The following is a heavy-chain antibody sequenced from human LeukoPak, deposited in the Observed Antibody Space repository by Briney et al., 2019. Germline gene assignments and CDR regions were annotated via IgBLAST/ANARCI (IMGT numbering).Heavy chain of an antibody. D-gene: IGHD5-18*01. CDR2: IYYSGST. J-gene: IGHJ6*02. Sequence: SETLSLTCTVSGGSVSSGSYYWSWIRQPPGKGLEWIGYIYYSGSTNYNPSLKGRVTISVDTSKNQFSLKLSSVTAADTAVYYCAREAGYSYGGLYYYYGMDVWGQGTTVTVSS. CDR1: GGSVSSGSYY. V-gene: IGHV4-61*01. CDR3: AREAGYSYGGLYYYYGMDV.